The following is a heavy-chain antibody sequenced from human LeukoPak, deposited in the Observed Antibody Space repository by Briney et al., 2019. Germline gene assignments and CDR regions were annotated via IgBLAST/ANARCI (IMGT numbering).Heavy chain of an antibody. CDR1: GGSISSFY. D-gene: IGHD2-21*02. J-gene: IGHJ5*02. CDR3: ASGGGDRPDNWFDP. CDR2: IYYSGST. V-gene: IGHV4-59*08. Sequence: PSETLSLTCTVSGGSISSFYWSWIRQPPGKGLEWIGYIYYSGSTNYNPSLKSRVTISVDTSKNQFSLKLSSVTAADTAVYYCASGGGDRPDNWFDPWGQGTLVTVSS.